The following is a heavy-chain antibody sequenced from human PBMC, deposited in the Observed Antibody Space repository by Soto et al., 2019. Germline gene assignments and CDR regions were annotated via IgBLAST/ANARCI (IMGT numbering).Heavy chain of an antibody. J-gene: IGHJ6*02. CDR1: GFTVSSNY. V-gene: IGHV3-53*01. Sequence: PGGSLRLSCAASGFTVSSNYMNWVRQAPGKGLEWVSVIYAGGNTYYADSVKGRFTIARDKSTNTLYLQMDSLKAKDTAVYYCARDGWQQLGYYYYGMDVWGQGTTVTVSS. D-gene: IGHD6-13*01. CDR2: IYAGGNT. CDR3: ARDGWQQLGYYYYGMDV.